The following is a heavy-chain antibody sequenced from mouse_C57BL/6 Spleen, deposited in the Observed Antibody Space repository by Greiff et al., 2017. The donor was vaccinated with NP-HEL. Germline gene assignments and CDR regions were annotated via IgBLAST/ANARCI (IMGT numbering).Heavy chain of an antibody. D-gene: IGHD1-1*02. Sequence: VQLQQPGAELVRPGSSVKLSCKASGYTFTSYWMHWVKQRPIQGLEWIGNIDPSDSETHYNQKFKDKATLTVDKSSSTAYMQLSSLTSEDSAVYYCARVMVGVHYFDYWGQGTTLTVSS. CDR1: GYTFTSYW. CDR3: ARVMVGVHYFDY. CDR2: IDPSDSET. V-gene: IGHV1-52*01. J-gene: IGHJ2*01.